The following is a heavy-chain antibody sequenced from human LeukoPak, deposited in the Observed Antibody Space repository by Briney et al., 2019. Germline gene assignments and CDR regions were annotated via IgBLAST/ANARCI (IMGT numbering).Heavy chain of an antibody. CDR2: IYYSGST. D-gene: IGHD1-26*01. V-gene: IGHV4-39*07. J-gene: IGHJ6*02. Sequence: PSETLSLTCTVSGGSISSSSYYWGWIRQPPGKGLEWIGSIYYSGSTYYNPSLKSRVTISVDTSKNQFSLKLSSVTAADTAVYYCARDRLGYSGSPLLLYYGMDVWGQGTTVTVSS. CDR1: GGSISSSSYY. CDR3: ARDRLGYSGSPLLLYYGMDV.